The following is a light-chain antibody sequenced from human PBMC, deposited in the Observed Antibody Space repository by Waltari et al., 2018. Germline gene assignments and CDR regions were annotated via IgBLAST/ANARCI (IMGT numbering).Light chain of an antibody. CDR1: QSVLYSSNNNNY. CDR3: QQYYAIPRT. Sequence: DIVMTQSPDSLSVSLGERATIICKTSQSVLYSSNNNNYLAWYQQRPGQPPKLLIYWASTRESGVPDRFSGSGSGTDFTLTISSLLAEDVAVYYCQQYYAIPRTFGQGTKVEIK. V-gene: IGKV4-1*01. CDR2: WAS. J-gene: IGKJ1*01.